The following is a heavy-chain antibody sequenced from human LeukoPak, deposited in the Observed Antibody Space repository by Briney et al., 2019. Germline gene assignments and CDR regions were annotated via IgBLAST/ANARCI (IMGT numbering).Heavy chain of an antibody. D-gene: IGHD3-10*01. CDR3: AKDGRNLLWFGESHHFDY. CDR2: ISYDGSNK. CDR1: GFTFSSYG. J-gene: IGHJ4*02. Sequence: GGSLRLSCAASGFTFSSYGMHWVRQAPGKGLEGVAVISYDGSNKYYADSVKGRFTISRDNSKNTLYLQMNSLRAEDTAVYYCAKDGRNLLWFGESHHFDYWGQGTLVTVSS. V-gene: IGHV3-30*18.